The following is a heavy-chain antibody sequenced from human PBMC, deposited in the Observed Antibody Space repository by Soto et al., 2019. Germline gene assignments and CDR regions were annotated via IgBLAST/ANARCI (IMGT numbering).Heavy chain of an antibody. J-gene: IGHJ4*02. D-gene: IGHD3-22*01. Sequence: IRQHPGKDLERIGYIYYSGSTYYNPSLKSRVTISVDTSKNQFCLKLRSVTAADTAVYYCARSGYYDSSGFDYWGQGTMVTVSS. V-gene: IGHV4-31*02. CDR3: ARSGYYDSSGFDY. CDR2: IYYSGST.